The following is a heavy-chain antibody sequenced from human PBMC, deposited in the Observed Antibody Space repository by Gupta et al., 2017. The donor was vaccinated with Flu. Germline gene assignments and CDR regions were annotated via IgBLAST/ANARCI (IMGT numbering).Heavy chain of an antibody. Sequence: QVSLVQSGPEVRATGASVTVSCRTSGYTFTNFGVSWVRQAPGQGLEWMGWISGYNGNTILAQKFQGRVSMTSDTSTTTAHLELKSLRSDDTAVYYCARARGDGYNLQYYYYLDVWGKGTRVAVSS. CDR3: ARARGDGYNLQYYYYLDV. J-gene: IGHJ6*03. V-gene: IGHV1-18*01. CDR1: GYTFTNFG. CDR2: ISGYNGNT. D-gene: IGHD5-24*01.